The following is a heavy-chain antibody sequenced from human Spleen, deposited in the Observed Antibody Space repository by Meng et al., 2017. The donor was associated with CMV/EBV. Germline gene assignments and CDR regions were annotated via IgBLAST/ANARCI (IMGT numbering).Heavy chain of an antibody. V-gene: IGHV1-2*02. Sequence: ASVKVSCKASGYTFTDYHMHWVRQAPGQGLEWMGWINPDTGDTNYAQKFQGRVTMTRDTSNSTASLELSRLTSDDTAVYYCARMSLYWGRGTLVTVSS. CDR2: INPDTGDT. CDR1: GYTFTDYH. CDR3: ARMSLY. J-gene: IGHJ4*02.